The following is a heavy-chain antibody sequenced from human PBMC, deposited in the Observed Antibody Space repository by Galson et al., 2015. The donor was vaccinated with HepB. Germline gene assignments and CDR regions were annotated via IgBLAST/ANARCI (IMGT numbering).Heavy chain of an antibody. Sequence: SLRLSCAVSGFTFSNYAMHWVRQAPGKGLEWVALISYDGSNKYNADSVKGRFTTSRDNSKNTLYLQMNSLRAEDTAVYYCARDHGSPAVAGCPPFDYRGPGTLVTGSP. CDR2: ISYDGSNK. V-gene: IGHV3-30-3*01. D-gene: IGHD6-19*01. J-gene: IGHJ4*02. CDR1: GFTFSNYA. CDR3: ARDHGSPAVAGCPPFDY.